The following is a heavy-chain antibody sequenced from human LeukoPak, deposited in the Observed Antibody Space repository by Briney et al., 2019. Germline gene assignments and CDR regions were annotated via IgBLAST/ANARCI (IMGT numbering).Heavy chain of an antibody. D-gene: IGHD6-13*01. J-gene: IGHJ4*02. CDR3: ARARGIAGG. CDR1: GYTFTGYY. CDR2: INPNSGGT. Sequence: ASVKVSCKASGYTFTGYYMHWVRQAPGQGLEWMGRINPNSGGTNYAQKFQGRVTMTRDTSISTAYMELSRLSYDYTAEYCSARARGIAGGWGQGTLVTVSS. V-gene: IGHV1-2*06.